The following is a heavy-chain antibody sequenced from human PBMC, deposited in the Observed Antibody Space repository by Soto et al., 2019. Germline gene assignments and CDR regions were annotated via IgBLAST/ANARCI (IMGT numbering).Heavy chain of an antibody. V-gene: IGHV4-34*01. CDR3: ARDDDWFGELS. J-gene: IGHJ5*02. Sequence: SETLSLTCAVYGGSFSGYYWSWIRQPPGKGLEWIGEINHSGSTNYNPSLKSRVTISVDTSKNQFSLKLSSVTAADTAVYYCARDDDWFGELSWSQGTLVT. CDR2: INHSGST. CDR1: GGSFSGYY. D-gene: IGHD3-10*01.